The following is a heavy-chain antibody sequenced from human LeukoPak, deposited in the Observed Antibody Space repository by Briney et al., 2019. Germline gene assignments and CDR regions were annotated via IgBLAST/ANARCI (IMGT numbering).Heavy chain of an antibody. V-gene: IGHV3-30-3*01. J-gene: IGHJ4*02. Sequence: GGSLRLSCAASGFTFSSYAMHWVRQAPGKGLEWVAVISYDGSNKYYADSVKGRFTISRDNPKNTLYLQMNSLRAEDTAVYYCASDDFWSGSLDYWGQGTLVTVSS. D-gene: IGHD3-3*01. CDR2: ISYDGSNK. CDR3: ASDDFWSGSLDY. CDR1: GFTFSSYA.